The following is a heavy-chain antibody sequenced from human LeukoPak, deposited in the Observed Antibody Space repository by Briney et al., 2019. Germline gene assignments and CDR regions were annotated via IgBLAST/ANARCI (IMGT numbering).Heavy chain of an antibody. CDR3: ATSPQYGGY. D-gene: IGHD4-23*01. CDR2: IYYSGST. Sequence: SETLSLTCTVSGGSISSSGYYWGWSRQPPGKGLEWIGGIYYSGSTQYNPSLKSRVTISVDTSKNQLSLKLRSVTAADTAVYYCATSPQYGGYWGQGTLVTVSS. CDR1: GGSISSSGYY. J-gene: IGHJ4*02. V-gene: IGHV4-39*01.